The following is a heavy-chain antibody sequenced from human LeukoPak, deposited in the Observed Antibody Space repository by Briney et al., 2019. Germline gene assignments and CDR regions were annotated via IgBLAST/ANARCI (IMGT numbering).Heavy chain of an antibody. D-gene: IGHD3-9*01. J-gene: IGHJ5*02. Sequence: PSQTLSLTCTVSGGSISSGGYSWSWLRQPQGMGLEWSGCINHSRITYYNPSLKSRVTISVDRSKNQFSLKLSSVTAADTAVYYCARGVGYYDILTGRWDNWFDPWGQGTLVTASS. V-gene: IGHV4-30-2*01. CDR2: INHSRIT. CDR3: ARGVGYYDILTGRWDNWFDP. CDR1: GGSISSGGYS.